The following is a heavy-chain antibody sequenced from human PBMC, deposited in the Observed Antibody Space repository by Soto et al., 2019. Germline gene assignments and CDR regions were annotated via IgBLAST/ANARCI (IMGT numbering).Heavy chain of an antibody. CDR2: ISYDGSNK. Sequence: QVQLVESGGGVVQPGRSLRLSCAASGFTFSSYAMHWVRQAPGKGLEWVAVISYDGSNKYYADSVKGRFTISRDNSKNSLYLQMNILGAEDTALSYCARDLIIFIVVALYTFDPWGQGTLVTVSS. D-gene: IGHD2-15*01. J-gene: IGHJ5*02. V-gene: IGHV3-30-3*01. CDR1: GFTFSSYA. CDR3: ARDLIIFIVVALYTFDP.